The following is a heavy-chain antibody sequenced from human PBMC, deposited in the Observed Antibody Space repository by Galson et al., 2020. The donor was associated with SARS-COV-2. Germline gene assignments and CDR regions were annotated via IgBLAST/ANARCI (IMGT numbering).Heavy chain of an antibody. CDR1: GFTFSSYA. CDR3: AKATPTLRVLEWLKASGWFDP. D-gene: IGHD3-3*01. V-gene: IGHV3-23*01. Sequence: GGSLRLSCAASGFTFSSYAMSWVRQAPGKGLEWVSAISGSGGSTYYADSVKGRFTISRDNSKNTLYLQMNSLRAEDTAVYYCAKATPTLRVLEWLKASGWFDPWGQGTLVTVSS. J-gene: IGHJ5*02. CDR2: ISGSGGST.